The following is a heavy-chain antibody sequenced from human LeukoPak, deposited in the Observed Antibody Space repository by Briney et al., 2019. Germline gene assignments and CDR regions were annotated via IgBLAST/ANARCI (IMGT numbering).Heavy chain of an antibody. Sequence: GGSLRLSCAASGFTFSDYYMSWIRQAPGKGLEWVSYISSSSSTIYYRDSVKGRFTISRDSAKNSLYLQMNSLRDEDTAVYYCTPHRDGNYPFDYWGQGTLVTVSS. CDR1: GFTFSDYY. D-gene: IGHD1-7*01. V-gene: IGHV3-11*04. CDR2: ISSSSSTI. J-gene: IGHJ4*02. CDR3: TPHRDGNYPFDY.